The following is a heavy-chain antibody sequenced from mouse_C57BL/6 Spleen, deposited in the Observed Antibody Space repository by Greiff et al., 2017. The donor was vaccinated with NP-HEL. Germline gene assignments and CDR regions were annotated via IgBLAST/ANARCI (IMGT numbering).Heavy chain of an antibody. CDR2: IYPGSGNT. Sequence: VQGVESGAELVRPGASVKLSCKASGYTFTDYYINWVKQRPGQGLEWIARIYPGSGNTYYNEKFKGKATLTAEKSSSTAYMQLSSLTSEDSAVYFCARWDGYEDAMDYWGQGTSVTVSS. CDR3: ARWDGYEDAMDY. J-gene: IGHJ4*01. V-gene: IGHV1-76*01. CDR1: GYTFTDYY. D-gene: IGHD2-2*01.